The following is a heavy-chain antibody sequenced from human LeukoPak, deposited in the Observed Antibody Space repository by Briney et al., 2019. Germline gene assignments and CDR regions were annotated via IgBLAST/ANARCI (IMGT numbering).Heavy chain of an antibody. D-gene: IGHD3-3*01. CDR2: IRSKAYGGTT. Sequence: PGGSLRLSCTASGFTFGDYAMSWFRQAPGKGLEWVGFIRSKAYGGTTEYAASVKGRFTISRDDSKSIAYLQMNSLKTEDTAVYYCAKSTALRSYYDFWSGYLDWGQGTLVTVSS. V-gene: IGHV3-49*03. CDR1: GFTFGDYA. J-gene: IGHJ4*02. CDR3: AKSTALRSYYDFWSGYLD.